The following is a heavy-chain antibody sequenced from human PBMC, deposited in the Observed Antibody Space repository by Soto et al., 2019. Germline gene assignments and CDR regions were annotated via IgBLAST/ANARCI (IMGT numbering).Heavy chain of an antibody. CDR2: IYSGGST. Sequence: GGALRLSCAASGFTVRSNYISWVRQAPGKGLEWVSVIYSGGSTYYADSVKGRFTTSRDNSKNTLYLQMNSLRAEDTAVYYCARDHGRGVVDYWGQGTLVTVSS. D-gene: IGHD1-26*01. CDR1: GFTVRSNY. V-gene: IGHV3-53*01. CDR3: ARDHGRGVVDY. J-gene: IGHJ4*02.